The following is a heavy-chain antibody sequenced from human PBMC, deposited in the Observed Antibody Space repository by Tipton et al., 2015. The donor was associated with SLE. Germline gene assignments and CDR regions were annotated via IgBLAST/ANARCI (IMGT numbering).Heavy chain of an antibody. CDR1: GGSISSYY. J-gene: IGHJ4*02. V-gene: IGHV4-59*12. CDR3: ARSLYGDEPGY. CDR2: IYYSGST. D-gene: IGHD4-17*01. Sequence: TLSLTCYVSGGSISSYYWSWIRQPPGKGLEWIGYIYYSGSTNYNPSLKSRVTISVDTSKNQFSLKLSSLTAADTAMYYCARSLYGDEPGYWGQGTLVTVSS.